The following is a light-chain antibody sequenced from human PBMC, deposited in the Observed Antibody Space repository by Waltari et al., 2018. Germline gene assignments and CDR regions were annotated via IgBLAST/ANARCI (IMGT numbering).Light chain of an antibody. Sequence: DIEMTQSPATLSVSPGERATLSCRASQSVSSNLAWFQQKPGQAPRLLIYAASTRATGIPARFSGSGSGTEFTLTISSLQSEDFAVYYCQQYNNWPPTYTFGQGTKLEIK. CDR2: AAS. CDR3: QQYNNWPPTYT. J-gene: IGKJ2*01. V-gene: IGKV3-15*01. CDR1: QSVSSN.